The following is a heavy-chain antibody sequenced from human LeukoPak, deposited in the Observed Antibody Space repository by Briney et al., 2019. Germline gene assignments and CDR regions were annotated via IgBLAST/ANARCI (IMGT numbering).Heavy chain of an antibody. V-gene: IGHV3-23*01. J-gene: IGHJ5*02. CDR1: GFRFSNYA. D-gene: IGHD3-22*01. Sequence: GGSLRLSCTASGFRFSNYAMNWVRQAPGKGLEGVSVISGGGSSTNYADSVKGRFTISRENSKNTLYLQMNSLRAEDTAVYYCAHTDSYYFDSGMVSWGQGALVTVSS. CDR2: ISGGGSST. CDR3: AHTDSYYFDSGMVS.